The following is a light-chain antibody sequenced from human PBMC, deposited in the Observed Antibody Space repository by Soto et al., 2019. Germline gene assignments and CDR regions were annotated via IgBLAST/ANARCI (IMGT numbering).Light chain of an antibody. V-gene: IGLV4-69*01. CDR2: LNSDGSH. J-gene: IGLJ1*01. Sequence: QLVLTQSPSASASLGASVKLTCTLSSGHSSYAIAWHQQQPEKSPRYLMKLNSDGSHSKGDGIPDRFSGSSSGAERYLIISSLQSEDEADYYCQTWGTGIHVFGTGTKVTVL. CDR1: SGHSSYA. CDR3: QTWGTGIHV.